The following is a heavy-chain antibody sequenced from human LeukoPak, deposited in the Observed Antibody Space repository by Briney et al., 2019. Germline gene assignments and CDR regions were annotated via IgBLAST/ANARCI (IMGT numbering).Heavy chain of an antibody. Sequence: SVKDSCKASGGTFSSYAISWVRQAPGQGLEWMGRIIPILGIANYAQKFQGRVTITADKSTSTAYMELSSLRSEDTAVYYCARGQPERSDIDYWGQGTLVTVSS. CDR2: IIPILGIA. D-gene: IGHD2-2*01. J-gene: IGHJ4*02. CDR3: ARGQPERSDIDY. CDR1: GGTFSSYA. V-gene: IGHV1-69*04.